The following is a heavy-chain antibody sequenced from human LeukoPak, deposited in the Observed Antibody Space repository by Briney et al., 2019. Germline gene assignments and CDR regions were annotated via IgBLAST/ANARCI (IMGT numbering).Heavy chain of an antibody. V-gene: IGHV1-2*02. CDR1: GYTFTGYY. D-gene: IGHD3-9*01. CDR2: INPNSGGT. J-gene: IGHJ4*02. CDR3: ARARSDILTGHPFDY. Sequence: ASVKVSCKASGYTFTGYYMHWVRQAPGQGLEWMGWINPNSGGTNYAQKFQGRVTMTRDTSISTAYMELSRLRSDDTAVYYCARARSDILTGHPFDYWGQGALVTVSS.